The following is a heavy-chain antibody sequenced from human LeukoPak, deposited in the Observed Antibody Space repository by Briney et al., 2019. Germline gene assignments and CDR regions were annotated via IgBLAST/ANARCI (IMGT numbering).Heavy chain of an antibody. V-gene: IGHV3-30-3*01. CDR1: GFTFSSYA. J-gene: IGHJ4*02. D-gene: IGHD2-15*01. Sequence: GGSLRLSCAASGFTFSSYAMHWVRQAPGKGLEWVAFISYDGSNKYYADSVKGRFTISRDNSKNTLYLQMNSLRAEDTAVYYCARKADCSGGSCYSGFDYWGQGILSSSPQ. CDR2: ISYDGSNK. CDR3: ARKADCSGGSCYSGFDY.